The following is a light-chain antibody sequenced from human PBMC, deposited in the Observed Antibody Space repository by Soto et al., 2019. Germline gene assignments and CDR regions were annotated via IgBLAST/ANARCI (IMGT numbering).Light chain of an antibody. CDR1: QGVGST. J-gene: IGKJ4*01. V-gene: IGKV3-15*01. CDR2: DAY. Sequence: EIVMTQSPATLSVSPGERVTLSCRASQGVGSTLAWYRQQPGQAPRLLIYDAYIRATGVPARFSGSGSGTEFTLTISSLQSEDVAVYYCQHYKTWPLAFGGGTKVDIK. CDR3: QHYKTWPLA.